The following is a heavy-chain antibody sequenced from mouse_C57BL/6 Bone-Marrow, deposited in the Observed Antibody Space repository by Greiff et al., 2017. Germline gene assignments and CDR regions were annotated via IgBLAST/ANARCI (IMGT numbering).Heavy chain of an antibody. CDR3: ARDGGWDYFDY. CDR2: INYDGSST. D-gene: IGHD3-3*01. V-gene: IGHV5-16*01. CDR1: GFTFSDYY. J-gene: IGHJ2*01. Sequence: EVMLVESEGGLVQPGSSMTLSCTASGFTFSDYYMAWVRQVPEKGLEWVANINYDGSSTYYLDSLKSRFIISRDNAKNILYLQMSSLKSEDTATYYCARDGGWDYFDYWGQGTTLTVSS.